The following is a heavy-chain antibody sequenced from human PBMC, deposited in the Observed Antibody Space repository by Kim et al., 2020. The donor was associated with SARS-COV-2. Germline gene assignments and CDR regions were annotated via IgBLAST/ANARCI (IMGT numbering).Heavy chain of an antibody. V-gene: IGHV3-21*01. Sequence: GGSLRLSCAASGFTFSSYSMNWVRQAPGKGLEWVSSISSSSSYIYYADSVKGRFAISRDNAKNSLYLQMNSLRAEDTAVYYCARGPRGYSYGYVDYWGQGTLVPVSS. CDR1: GFTFSSYS. D-gene: IGHD5-18*01. J-gene: IGHJ4*02. CDR3: ARGPRGYSYGYVDY. CDR2: ISSSSSYI.